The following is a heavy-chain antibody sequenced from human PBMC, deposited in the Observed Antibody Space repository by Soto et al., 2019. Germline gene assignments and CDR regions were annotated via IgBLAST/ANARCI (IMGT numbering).Heavy chain of an antibody. V-gene: IGHV4-4*07. CDR2: IYTSGST. CDR3: ARDRIEAAGTPYYFDY. J-gene: IGHJ4*02. CDR1: GGSISSYY. D-gene: IGHD6-13*01. Sequence: SETLSLTCTVSGGSISSYYWSWIRQPAGKGLEWIGRIYTSGSTNYNPSLKSRVTMSVDTSKNQFSLKLSSVTAADTAVYYCARDRIEAAGTPYYFDYWGQGTMVTVSS.